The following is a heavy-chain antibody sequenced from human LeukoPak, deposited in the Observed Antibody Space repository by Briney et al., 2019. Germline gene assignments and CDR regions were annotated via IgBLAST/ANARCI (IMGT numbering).Heavy chain of an antibody. CDR2: ISSSSSYI. J-gene: IGHJ6*02. D-gene: IGHD5-24*01. V-gene: IGHV3-21*01. Sequence: AGGSLRLSCAASGFTFSSYSMNWVRQAPGKGLEWVSSISSSSSYIYYADSVKGRFTISGDNAKNSLYLQMNSLRAEDTAVYYCARDYKDYYGMDVWGQGTTVTVSS. CDR1: GFTFSSYS. CDR3: ARDYKDYYGMDV.